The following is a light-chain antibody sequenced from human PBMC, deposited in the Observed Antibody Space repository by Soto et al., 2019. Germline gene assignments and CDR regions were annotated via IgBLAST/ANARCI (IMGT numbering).Light chain of an antibody. CDR1: QSVSSN. CDR2: GAS. CDR3: QQYNNWPRT. Sequence: EILKTQSPVTLSVSPGERATLSCRASQSVSSNLAWYQQKPGQAPRLLIYGASTRATGIPGRFSGSGSGTEFTLTISSLQSEDFAVYYCQQYNNWPRTFGQGTKVDIK. J-gene: IGKJ1*01. V-gene: IGKV3-15*01.